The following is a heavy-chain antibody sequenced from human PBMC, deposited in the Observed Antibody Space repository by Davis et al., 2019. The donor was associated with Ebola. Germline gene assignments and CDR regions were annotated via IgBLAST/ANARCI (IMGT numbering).Heavy chain of an antibody. V-gene: IGHV3-74*01. J-gene: IGHJ6*03. CDR1: GFTFSSHW. CDR2: INSDGSIT. Sequence: HTGGSLRLSCAASGFTFSSHWMHWVRQAPGKGLVWVSRINSDGSITTYADSVKGRFTISRDNAKNTLYLQINSLRAEDTAVYYCARDKSFYYYMDVWGKGTTVTVSS. CDR3: ARDKSFYYYMDV.